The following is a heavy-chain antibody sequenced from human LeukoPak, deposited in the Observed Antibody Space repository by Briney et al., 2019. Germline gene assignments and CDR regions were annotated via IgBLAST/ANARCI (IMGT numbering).Heavy chain of an antibody. CDR2: ISSNGGST. V-gene: IGHV3-64D*06. CDR3: ESRGGNVAVAGTGAFDI. CDR1: GFTFSSYA. D-gene: IGHD6-19*01. J-gene: IGHJ3*02. Sequence: GGPLRLSCSASGFTFSSYAMHWVRQAPGKGLQYVSAISSNGGSTYYADSVKGRFTISRDNSRNTVYLQMRSMRAEATAADYCESRGGNVAVAGTGAFDIWGQGTMVTVSS.